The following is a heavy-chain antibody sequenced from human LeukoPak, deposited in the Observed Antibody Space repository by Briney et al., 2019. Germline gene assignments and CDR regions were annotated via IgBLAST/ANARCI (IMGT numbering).Heavy chain of an antibody. D-gene: IGHD5-12*01. Sequence: SQTLSLTCVVSGGSISSDGYSWSWIRQPPGKGLEWIAYTYHSGNTYYNPSLKSRVTMSVDRSKNQFSLNLSSVTAADTAVYYCARVRHSGARDAFDIWGQGTMVTVSS. CDR2: TYHSGNT. CDR1: GGSISSDGYS. CDR3: ARVRHSGARDAFDI. J-gene: IGHJ3*02. V-gene: IGHV4-30-2*01.